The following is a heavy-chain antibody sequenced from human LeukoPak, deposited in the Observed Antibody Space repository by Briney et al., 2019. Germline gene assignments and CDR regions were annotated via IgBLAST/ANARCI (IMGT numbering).Heavy chain of an antibody. Sequence: SETLSLTCTVSGGSISSGSYYWSWIRQPAGKGLEWIGRIYTSGSTNYNPSLKSRVTISVDTSKNQFSLKLSSVTAADTAVYYCARDPSGITMVRGVKNAFDIWGQGTMVTVSS. CDR1: GGSISSGSYY. D-gene: IGHD3-10*01. J-gene: IGHJ3*02. CDR3: ARDPSGITMVRGVKNAFDI. V-gene: IGHV4-61*02. CDR2: IYTSGST.